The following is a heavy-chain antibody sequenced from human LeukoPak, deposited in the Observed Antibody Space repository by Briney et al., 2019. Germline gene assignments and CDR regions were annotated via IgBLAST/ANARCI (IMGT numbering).Heavy chain of an antibody. CDR3: GRDFQRLGSDDFDF. Sequence: PSETLSLTCTVSGVSISSHYWSWIRQPPGKGLEWVGYAYHTGSTSSNPSLKSRATMSVDTSKNQFSLRLTSLTAADTAVYYCGRDFQRLGSDDFDFWGQGTMVTVSS. CDR2: AYHTGST. V-gene: IGHV4-59*11. D-gene: IGHD2-21*02. CDR1: GVSISSHY. J-gene: IGHJ3*01.